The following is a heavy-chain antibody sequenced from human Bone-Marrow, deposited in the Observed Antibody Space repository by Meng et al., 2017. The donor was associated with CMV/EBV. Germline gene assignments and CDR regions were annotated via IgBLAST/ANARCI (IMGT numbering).Heavy chain of an antibody. D-gene: IGHD1-26*01. J-gene: IGHJ4*02. CDR1: GYTFTGYY. CDR2: INPDSGTT. Sequence: ASVKVSCKASGYTFTGYYMHWVRQAPGQGLEWMGWINPDSGTTNYAQKFQARVTMTRDTSISTGYMEVSRLRSDDTAVYYCARNPKRGATFDYCGQGTLVAVSS. CDR3: ARNPKRGATFDY. V-gene: IGHV1-2*02.